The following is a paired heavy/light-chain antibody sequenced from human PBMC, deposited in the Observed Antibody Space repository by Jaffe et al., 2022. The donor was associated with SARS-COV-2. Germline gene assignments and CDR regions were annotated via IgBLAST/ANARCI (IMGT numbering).Heavy chain of an antibody. Sequence: QLVESGGGLVQTGGSLRLSCAASGITLSSYAMSWVRQAPGKGLEWVSGILGSDDTTHYADSVKGRFTISRHNSKNTLFLQMNSLRAEDTAVYYCAKSPRYGGYFYDYMDVWGKGTTVTVSS. CDR1: GITLSSYA. V-gene: IGHV3-23*04. CDR3: AKSPRYGGYFYDYMDV. J-gene: IGHJ6*03. CDR2: ILGSDDTT. D-gene: IGHD3-10*01.
Light chain of an antibody. CDR3: QQYNNWLPLT. V-gene: IGKV3-15*01. CDR1: QSVSSN. CDR2: GAS. Sequence: EIVMTQSPATLSVSPGERATLSCRASQSVSSNLAWYQQKPGQAPRLLIYGASSRATGIPARFSGGGSGTEFTLTISSLQSEDFAVYYCQQYNNWLPLTFGGGTKVEIK. J-gene: IGKJ4*01.